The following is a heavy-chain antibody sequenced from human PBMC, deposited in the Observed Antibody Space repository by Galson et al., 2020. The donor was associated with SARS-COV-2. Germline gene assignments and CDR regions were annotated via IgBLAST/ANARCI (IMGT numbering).Heavy chain of an antibody. CDR3: ARDPIVVVPAAMRAHVWFDP. J-gene: IGHJ5*02. V-gene: IGHV4-39*07. D-gene: IGHD2-2*01. CDR1: GGSISSSSYY. CDR2: IYYSGST. Sequence: SETLSLTCTVSGGSISSSSYYWGWIRQPPGKGLEWIGSIYYSGSTYYNPSLKSRVTISVDTSKNQFSLKLSSVTAADTAVYYCARDPIVVVPAAMRAHVWFDPWGQGTLVTVSS.